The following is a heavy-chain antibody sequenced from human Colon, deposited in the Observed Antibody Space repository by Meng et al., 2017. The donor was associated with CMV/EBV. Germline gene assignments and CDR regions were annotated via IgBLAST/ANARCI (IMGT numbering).Heavy chain of an antibody. Sequence: QVPLQQSGPSLVGPSGTLSLPCTVSGGSITNRNLWSWVRLPPGKGLEWIGEVYLGGTIHHHPSLQSRVTISLDKAKDHLSLKLASVTAADTAVYYCASLKDYDGRGYYYFESWGQGTLVTVFS. J-gene: IGHJ4*02. CDR1: GGSITNRNL. D-gene: IGHD3-22*01. CDR3: ASLKDYDGRGYYYFES. CDR2: VYLGGTI. V-gene: IGHV4-4*02.